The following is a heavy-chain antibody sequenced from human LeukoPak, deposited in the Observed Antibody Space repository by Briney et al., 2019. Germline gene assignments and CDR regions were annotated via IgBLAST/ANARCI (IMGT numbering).Heavy chain of an antibody. CDR1: GFTFSSYG. V-gene: IGHV3-23*01. CDR3: AGVVPPTDYGSGSYFWDPYYFDY. CDR2: ISGSGGST. J-gene: IGHJ4*02. D-gene: IGHD3-10*01. Sequence: PGGSLRLSCAASGFTFSSYGMSWVRQAPGRGLEWVSAISGSGGSTYYADSVKGRFTISRDNSKNTLYLQMNSLRAEDTAVYYCAGVVPPTDYGSGSYFWDPYYFDYWGQGTPVTVSS.